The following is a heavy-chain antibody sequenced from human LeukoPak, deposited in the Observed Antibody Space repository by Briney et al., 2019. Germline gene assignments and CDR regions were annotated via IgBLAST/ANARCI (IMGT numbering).Heavy chain of an antibody. CDR3: ASTISPTWLQVAFDY. V-gene: IGHV3-48*04. D-gene: IGHD5-24*01. J-gene: IGHJ4*02. Sequence: GGSLRVSCAASGFTFSNYWMSWVRQAPGKGLEWVSYISSSGSTIYYADSVKGRFTISRDNAKNSLYLQMNSLRAEDTAVYYCASTISPTWLQVAFDYWGQGTLVTVSS. CDR1: GFTFSNYW. CDR2: ISSSGSTI.